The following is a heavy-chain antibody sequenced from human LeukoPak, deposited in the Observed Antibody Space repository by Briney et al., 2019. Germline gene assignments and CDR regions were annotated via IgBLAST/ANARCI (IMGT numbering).Heavy chain of an antibody. J-gene: IGHJ3*02. V-gene: IGHV1-8*01. D-gene: IGHD1-26*01. CDR1: GYTFTSYD. CDR3: ARSFRSYDAAFDI. Sequence: ASVKVSCKASGYTFTSYDINWVRQATGQGLEWMGWMNPNSGNTGYAQKFQGRVTMTRNTSISTAYTELSSLRSEDTAVYYCARSFRSYDAAFDIWGQGTMVTVSS. CDR2: MNPNSGNT.